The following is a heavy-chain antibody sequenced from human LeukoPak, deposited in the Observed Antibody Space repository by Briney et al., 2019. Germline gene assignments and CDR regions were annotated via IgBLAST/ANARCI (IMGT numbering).Heavy chain of an antibody. CDR3: ARDVGFAGNSGMDV. D-gene: IGHD3-16*01. CDR1: GFTFDDYG. J-gene: IGHJ6*02. V-gene: IGHV3-20*04. CDR2: INWNSVHM. Sequence: GGSLRLSCEASGFTFDDYGMSWVRQPPGKGLEWVSAINWNSVHMNYADSVKGRFTISRDNAKNSLYLQMNSLRPEDTALYYCARDVGFAGNSGMDVWGQGTTVTV.